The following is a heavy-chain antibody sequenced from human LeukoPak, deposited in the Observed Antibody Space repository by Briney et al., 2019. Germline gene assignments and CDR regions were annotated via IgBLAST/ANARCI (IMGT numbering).Heavy chain of an antibody. CDR1: GYTFTIYG. Sequence: ASVKVSCKASGYTFTIYGISWVRQAPGQGLEWMGRINPYNGNTNYAQKLQGRVTMTTDTSTSTAYMELRSLRSDDTAVYYCARGYYGSGSYLRRDFDYWGQGTLVTVSS. V-gene: IGHV1-18*01. CDR3: ARGYYGSGSYLRRDFDY. CDR2: INPYNGNT. J-gene: IGHJ4*02. D-gene: IGHD3-10*01.